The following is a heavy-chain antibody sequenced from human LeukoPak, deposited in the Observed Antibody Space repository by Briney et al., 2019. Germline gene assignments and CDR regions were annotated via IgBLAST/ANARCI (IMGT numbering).Heavy chain of an antibody. Sequence: SETLSLTCTVSGGSLSSGSYYWGWIRQPAGKGLEWIGRIYTSGSTNYNPSLKSRVTISVDTSKNQFSLKLSSVTAADTAVYYCARAPQVPAAIGDWFDPWGQGTLVTVSS. CDR3: ARAPQVPAAIGDWFDP. CDR1: GGSLSSGSYY. J-gene: IGHJ5*02. CDR2: IYTSGST. V-gene: IGHV4-61*02. D-gene: IGHD2-2*01.